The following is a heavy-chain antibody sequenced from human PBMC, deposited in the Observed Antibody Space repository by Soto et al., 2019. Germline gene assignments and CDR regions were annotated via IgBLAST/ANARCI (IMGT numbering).Heavy chain of an antibody. V-gene: IGHV1-18*03. J-gene: IGHJ4*02. CDR2: ISAYNGNT. Sequence: ASVKVSCKASGHTFTSYGISWVRQAPGQGLEWMGWISAYNGNTNYAQKLQGRVTMTTDKSTSTAYMEMRSLRADDMSLYYCAVGYYDRSSDYYFDYWGQGTLVTVSS. CDR3: AVGYYDRSSDYYFDY. CDR1: GHTFTSYG. D-gene: IGHD3-22*01.